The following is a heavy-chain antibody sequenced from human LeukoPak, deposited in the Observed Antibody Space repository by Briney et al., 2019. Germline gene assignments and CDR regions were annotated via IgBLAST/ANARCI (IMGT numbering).Heavy chain of an antibody. D-gene: IGHD5-18*01. V-gene: IGHV3-21*01. J-gene: IGHJ4*01. CDR2: ISGSSSYI. Sequence: GGSLRLSCAASGFTFSSYAMSWVRQAPGKGLEWVSAISGSSSYIYYADSVKGRFTISRDNAKNSLYLQMNSLRAEDTAVYYCARDSGRGYSYGYDYWGHGTLVTVSS. CDR3: ARDSGRGYSYGYDY. CDR1: GFTFSSYA.